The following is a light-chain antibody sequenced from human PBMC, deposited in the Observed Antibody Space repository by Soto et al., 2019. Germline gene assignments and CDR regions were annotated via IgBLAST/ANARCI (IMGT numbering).Light chain of an antibody. CDR2: DAS. J-gene: IGKJ4*01. CDR1: QSVSRNN. CDR3: QRYGRTPLT. V-gene: IGKV3-20*01. Sequence: EIVLTQSPGTLSLSPGERVTLSCRASQSVSRNNLAWYQQKPGQAPRLLIYDASTRATGIPDRFSGSGSGADFTLTINRLEPEDFAVYFCQRYGRTPLTFGGGTKVDIK.